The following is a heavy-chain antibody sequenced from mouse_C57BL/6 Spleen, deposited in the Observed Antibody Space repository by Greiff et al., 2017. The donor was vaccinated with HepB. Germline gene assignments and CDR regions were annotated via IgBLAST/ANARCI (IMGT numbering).Heavy chain of an antibody. V-gene: IGHV3-3*01. CDR1: GFSINSDCY. CDR2: TFYSGIT. D-gene: IGHD1-1*01. J-gene: IGHJ4*01. CDR3: ARGGSSADYAMDY. Sequence: VQLKESGPSLVRPSQTLSLTCTVTGFSINSDCYWIWIRQFPGNKLEYIGYTFYSGITYYNPSLESRTFITRDTSKNQFSLKLSSVTTEDTATYYCARGGSSADYAMDYWGQGTSVTVSS.